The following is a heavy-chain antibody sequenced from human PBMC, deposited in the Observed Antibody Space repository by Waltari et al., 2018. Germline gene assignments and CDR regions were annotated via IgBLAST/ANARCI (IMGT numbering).Heavy chain of an antibody. J-gene: IGHJ4*02. Sequence: QLQLQESGPGLVKPSETLSLTCTVSGGSISSSSYYWGWIRQPPGKGLEWIGSIYYSGSTNYSPSLKSRVTISVDTSKNQFSLKLSSVTAADTAVYYCARGRGVIAAAGYYFDYWGQGTLVTVSS. V-gene: IGHV4-39*07. CDR1: GGSISSSSYY. D-gene: IGHD6-13*01. CDR2: IYYSGST. CDR3: ARGRGVIAAAGYYFDY.